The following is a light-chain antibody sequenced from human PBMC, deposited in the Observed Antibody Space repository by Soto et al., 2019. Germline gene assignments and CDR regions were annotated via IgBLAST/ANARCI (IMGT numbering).Light chain of an antibody. Sequence: DGGVTESPLSLPLTLGQPSSISRRSIQSLVFSGGKSSMNWFQQRAGQSPRRISYTVYNRDYGVPAGLSGSGSGNDFTLKMSWVEAEDVWVYYCMQGTHWPLWTFGQGTKVEIK. J-gene: IGKJ1*01. V-gene: IGKV2-30*01. CDR2: TVY. CDR1: QSLVFSGGKSS. CDR3: MQGTHWPLWT.